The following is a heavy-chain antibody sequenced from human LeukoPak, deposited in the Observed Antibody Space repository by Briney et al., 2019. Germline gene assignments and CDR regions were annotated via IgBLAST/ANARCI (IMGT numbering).Heavy chain of an antibody. J-gene: IGHJ4*02. CDR2: ITGSGDTT. Sequence: GASLRLSCAASGFIFRNYAISWVRQAPGKGLEWVSAITGSGDTTYYADSVKGRFTISRDNSKNTQYVEMNTLRAEDTAVYYCAKWGDYDILTGYYVSDFWGQGTLVTVSS. D-gene: IGHD3-9*01. V-gene: IGHV3-23*01. CDR3: AKWGDYDILTGYYVSDF. CDR1: GFIFRNYA.